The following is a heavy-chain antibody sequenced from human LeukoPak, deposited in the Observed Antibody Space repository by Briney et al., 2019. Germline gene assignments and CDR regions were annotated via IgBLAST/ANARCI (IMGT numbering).Heavy chain of an antibody. D-gene: IGHD3-3*01. J-gene: IGHJ4*02. CDR2: INPNSGGT. CDR1: GYTFTGYY. Sequence: GASVKVSCKASGYTFTGYYMHWVRQAPGQGLEWMGWINPNSGGTSYAQKFQGRVTMTRDTSISTAYMELSRLRSDDTAVYYCARVRQYYDFWSGATPSFDYWGQGTLVTVSS. CDR3: ARVRQYYDFWSGATPSFDY. V-gene: IGHV1-2*02.